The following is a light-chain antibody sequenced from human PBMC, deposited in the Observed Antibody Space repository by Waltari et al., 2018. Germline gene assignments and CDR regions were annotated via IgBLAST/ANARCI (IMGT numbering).Light chain of an antibody. J-gene: IGKJ2*01. V-gene: IGKV2-28*01. CDR2: WGS. CDR3: MQGLQTPYT. CDR1: QSFLHSEGYTF. Sequence: DIVMTQSPLSLAVTPGAPASISCRPSQSFLHSEGYTFSDWYLQKPGQSPQLLVYWGSSRASGVPDRFSGSGSGTDFTLKIRRVEAEDVGVYYCMQGLQTPYTFGQGTKLEIK.